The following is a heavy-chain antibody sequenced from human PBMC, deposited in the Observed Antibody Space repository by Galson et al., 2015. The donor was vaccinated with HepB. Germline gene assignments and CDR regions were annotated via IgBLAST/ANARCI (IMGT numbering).Heavy chain of an antibody. CDR3: ARGSTFHDRSAICC. CDR2: ISYDGSNK. Sequence: SLRLSCAASGFIFSAYPMHWVRQAPGKGLEWVAFISYDGSNKYYADSVKGRFTISRVNSKNTLYLQMNSLRAEDTALYYCARGSTFHDRSAICCWGQGTLVTVSS. CDR1: GFIFSAYP. V-gene: IGHV3-30-3*01. D-gene: IGHD2/OR15-2a*01. J-gene: IGHJ4*02.